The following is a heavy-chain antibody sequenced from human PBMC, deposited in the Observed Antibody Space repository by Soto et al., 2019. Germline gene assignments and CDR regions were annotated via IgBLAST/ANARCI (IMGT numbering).Heavy chain of an antibody. D-gene: IGHD3-3*01. CDR1: GGSISSYY. CDR3: ASSYDFWSGFDY. Sequence: SETLSLTCTVSGGSISSYYWSWIRQPPGKGLGWIGYIYYSGSTNYNPSLKSRVTISVDTSKNQFSLKLSSVTAADTAVYYCASSYDFWSGFDYWGQGTLVTVSS. J-gene: IGHJ4*02. CDR2: IYYSGST. V-gene: IGHV4-59*01.